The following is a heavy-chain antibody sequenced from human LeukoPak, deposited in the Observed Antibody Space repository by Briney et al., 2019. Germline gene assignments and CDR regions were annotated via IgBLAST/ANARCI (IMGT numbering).Heavy chain of an antibody. Sequence: PSETLSLTCTVSGGSISSYYWSWIRQPPGKGLEWIGYIYYSGSTNYNPSLKSRVTISVDTSKNQFSLKLSSVTAADTAVYYCARVGEYSSGYYGHFDYWGQGTLVTVSS. V-gene: IGHV4-59*01. CDR1: GGSISSYY. J-gene: IGHJ4*02. CDR3: ARVGEYSSGYYGHFDY. D-gene: IGHD3-22*01. CDR2: IYYSGST.